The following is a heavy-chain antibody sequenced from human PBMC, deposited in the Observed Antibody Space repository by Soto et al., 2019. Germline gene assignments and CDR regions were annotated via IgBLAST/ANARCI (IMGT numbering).Heavy chain of an antibody. CDR1: GFTFSSYS. D-gene: IGHD1-20*01. CDR3: AGAGGITGSD. J-gene: IGHJ4*02. CDR2: ISSSSSYI. Sequence: EVQLVESGGGLVKPGGSLRLSCAASGFTFSSYSMNWVRQAPGKGLEWVSSISSSSSYIYYADSVKGRFTISRDNAKNSLYLQMNSLRAEDTAVYYCAGAGGITGSDWGQETLVTVSS. V-gene: IGHV3-21*01.